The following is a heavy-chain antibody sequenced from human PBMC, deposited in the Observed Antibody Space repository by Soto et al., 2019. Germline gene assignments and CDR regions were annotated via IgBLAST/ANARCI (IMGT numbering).Heavy chain of an antibody. D-gene: IGHD6-13*01. V-gene: IGHV3-30*18. Sequence: QVQLVESGGGVVQPGRSLRLSCAASGFTFSSYGMHWVRQAPGKGLEWVAVISYDGSNKYYADSVKGRFTISRDNSKNXXYLQMNSLRAEDTAVYYCAKDGSSSWYVKYNWFDPWGQGTLVTVSS. J-gene: IGHJ5*02. CDR2: ISYDGSNK. CDR3: AKDGSSSWYVKYNWFDP. CDR1: GFTFSSYG.